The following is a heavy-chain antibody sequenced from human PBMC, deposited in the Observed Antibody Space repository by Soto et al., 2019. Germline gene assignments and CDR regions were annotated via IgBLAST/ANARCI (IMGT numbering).Heavy chain of an antibody. Sequence: QVQLVQSGAEVKKPGASVKVSCKASGYTFTSYDINWVRQATGQGLEWMGGMNPNSGNTGYAQKFQGRVTMTRNTSISTAYMELSSLRSEDTAVYYCAVRVVAADGDWFDPWGQGTLVTVSS. CDR1: GYTFTSYD. V-gene: IGHV1-8*01. J-gene: IGHJ5*02. D-gene: IGHD2-15*01. CDR3: AVRVVAADGDWFDP. CDR2: MNPNSGNT.